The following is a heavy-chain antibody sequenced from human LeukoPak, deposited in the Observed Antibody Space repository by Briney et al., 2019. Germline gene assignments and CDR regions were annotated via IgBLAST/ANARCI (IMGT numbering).Heavy chain of an antibody. J-gene: IGHJ5*02. Sequence: PGKSLRLSRAASGFTFSSYGMHWVRQAPGKGLEWVAVISYDGSNKYYIDSVKGRFTISRDDSKNTLYLQMNSLRAEDTAVYYCAKDRVYWVLTGRGDNWFDPWGQGTLVTVSS. V-gene: IGHV3-30*18. D-gene: IGHD3-9*01. CDR2: ISYDGSNK. CDR3: AKDRVYWVLTGRGDNWFDP. CDR1: GFTFSSYG.